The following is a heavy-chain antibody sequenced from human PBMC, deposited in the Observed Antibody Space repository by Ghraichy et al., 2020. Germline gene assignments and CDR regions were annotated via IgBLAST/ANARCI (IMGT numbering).Heavy chain of an antibody. J-gene: IGHJ5*02. CDR2: INHSGST. CDR1: GGSFSDYY. Sequence: SETLSLTCAVYGGSFSDYYWSWIRQPPEKGLEWIGEINHSGSTNYNPSLKSRITISVDTSKNQFSLRLSSVTVADTAVYYCARALGGLSLRGWFDPWCQGTLVTVSS. D-gene: IGHD3-16*02. CDR3: ARALGGLSLRGWFDP. V-gene: IGHV4-34*01.